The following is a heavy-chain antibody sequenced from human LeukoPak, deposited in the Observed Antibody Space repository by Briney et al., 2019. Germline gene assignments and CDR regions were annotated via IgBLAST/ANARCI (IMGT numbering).Heavy chain of an antibody. V-gene: IGHV1-2*04. CDR3: ARVFVGEYYYDSSGYSPDAFDI. CDR1: GYTFTGYY. Sequence: GASVKVSCKASGYTFTGYYMHWVRQAPGQGLEWMGWINPNSGGTNYAQKFQGWVTMTRDTSISTAYMELSRLRSDDTAVYYCARVFVGEYYYDSSGYSPDAFDIWGQGTMVTVSS. J-gene: IGHJ3*02. D-gene: IGHD3-22*01. CDR2: INPNSGGT.